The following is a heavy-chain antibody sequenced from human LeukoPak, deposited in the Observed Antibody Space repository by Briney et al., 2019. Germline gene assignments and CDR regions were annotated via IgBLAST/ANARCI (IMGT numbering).Heavy chain of an antibody. CDR3: ARQTLDCGGDCYTYYFDY. V-gene: IGHV1-46*01. Sequence: ASVKVSCKASGYTFTSYYMHWLRQAPGQGLEWMGIINPSGGSTSYAQKFQGRVTITTDESTSTAYMELSSLRSEDTAVYYCARQTLDCGGDCYTYYFDYWGQGTLVTVSS. CDR1: GYTFTSYY. CDR2: INPSGGST. D-gene: IGHD2-21*02. J-gene: IGHJ4*02.